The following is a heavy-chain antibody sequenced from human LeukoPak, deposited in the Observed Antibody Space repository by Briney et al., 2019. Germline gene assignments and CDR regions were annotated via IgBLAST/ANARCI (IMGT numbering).Heavy chain of an antibody. D-gene: IGHD2-2*01. CDR3: AKLVVPARYYFDY. J-gene: IGHJ4*02. CDR2: ISGSGGST. V-gene: IGHV3-23*01. Sequence: GGSLRLSCAVSGFTFSSYAMSWVRQAPGKGLERVSAISGSGGSTYYADSVKGRFTISRDNSKNTLYLQMNSLRAEDTAVYYCAKLVVPARYYFDYWGQGTLVTVSS. CDR1: GFTFSSYA.